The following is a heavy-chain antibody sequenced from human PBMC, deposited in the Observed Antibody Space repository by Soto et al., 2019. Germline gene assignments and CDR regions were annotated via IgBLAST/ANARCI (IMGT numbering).Heavy chain of an antibody. J-gene: IGHJ4*02. CDR1: GHISNAYG. CDR2: VSGYTFET. Sequence: ASMKVSFISSGHISNAYGYTRLPQAYGRQLEWMGWVSGYTFETIYVQEFQGRVTMTRDTSTSTAHMELSSLTYDDTAVYYCARAPRIVTAASGIRDFDYWGQGTQVSVSS. D-gene: IGHD3-16*02. CDR3: ARAPRIVTAASGIRDFDY. V-gene: IGHV1-18*01.